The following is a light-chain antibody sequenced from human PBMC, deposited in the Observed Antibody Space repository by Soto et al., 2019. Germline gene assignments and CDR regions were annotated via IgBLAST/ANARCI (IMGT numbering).Light chain of an antibody. CDR1: SGHSSYI. V-gene: IGLV4-60*02. Sequence: QLVLTQSSSASASLGSSVKLTCTLSSGHSSYIIAWHQQQPGKATRYLMKLEGSGSYNKGSGVPDRFSGSSSGADRYLTISNLQFDDEADYYCETWDFNTRVFGGGTKLTVL. CDR3: ETWDFNTRV. CDR2: LEGSGSY. J-gene: IGLJ3*02.